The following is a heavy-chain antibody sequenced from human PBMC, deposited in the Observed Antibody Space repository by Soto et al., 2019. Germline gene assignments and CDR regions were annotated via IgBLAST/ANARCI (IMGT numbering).Heavy chain of an antibody. CDR1: GGSFSGYY. CDR2: INHSGST. V-gene: IGHV4-34*01. J-gene: IGHJ5*02. Sequence: QVQLQQWGAGLLKPSETLSLTCAVYGGSFSGYYWSWIRQPPGKGLEWIGEINHSGSTNYNPSLKSRVTISVDTSKNQFSLKLSSGTAADTAMYYCARVAVVVAANGAWFDPWGQGTLVTVSS. D-gene: IGHD2-15*01. CDR3: ARVAVVVAANGAWFDP.